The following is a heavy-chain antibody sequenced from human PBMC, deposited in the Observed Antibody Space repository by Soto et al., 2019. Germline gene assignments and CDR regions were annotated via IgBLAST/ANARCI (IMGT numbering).Heavy chain of an antibody. CDR1: GYSFTKYW. CDR2: IYPDESDT. Sequence: PGESLKISCKGSGYSFTKYWIGWVRQMPGKGLEWMAIIYPDESDTRYSPSFQGQVTISADKSISTAYLQWSSLKASDTAMYYYATLGDYDILTGYYSNYGMDVWGQGTTVTVSS. J-gene: IGHJ6*02. CDR3: ATLGDYDILTGYYSNYGMDV. D-gene: IGHD3-9*01. V-gene: IGHV5-51*01.